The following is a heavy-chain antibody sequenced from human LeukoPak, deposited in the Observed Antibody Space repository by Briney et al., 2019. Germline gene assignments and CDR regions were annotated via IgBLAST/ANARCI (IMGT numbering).Heavy chain of an antibody. V-gene: IGHV4-59*01. CDR2: IYYSGST. Sequence: SETLSLTCSVSGGSISNCYWSWIRQPPGKGLEWIGYIYYSGSTNYNPSLKSRVTISVDTSKNQFSLKLNSVTSADTAVYYCAKINRSPPHNWFDPWGQGTLVTVSS. CDR1: GGSISNCY. J-gene: IGHJ5*02. CDR3: AKINRSPPHNWFDP.